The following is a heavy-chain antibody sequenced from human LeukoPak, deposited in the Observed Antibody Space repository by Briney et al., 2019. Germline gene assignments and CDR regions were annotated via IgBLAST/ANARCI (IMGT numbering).Heavy chain of an antibody. J-gene: IGHJ6*02. Sequence: SETLSLTCTVSGGSLKNYYWIWIRQSPGKGLEWIGYIYYSGSTNYNPSLMSRVTISVDTSKNQFSLKLSSVTAADTAVYYCARAGYCSSTSCQWVPLVWGQGTTVTVSS. CDR3: ARAGYCSSTSCQWVPLV. CDR2: IYYSGST. CDR1: GGSLKNYY. V-gene: IGHV4-59*01. D-gene: IGHD2-2*03.